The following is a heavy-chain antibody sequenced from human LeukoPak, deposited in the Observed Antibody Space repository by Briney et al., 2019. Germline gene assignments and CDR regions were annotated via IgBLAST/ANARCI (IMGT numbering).Heavy chain of an antibody. CDR3: PRVERHCVGGSCSSPMYFDY. CDR2: IWYDGSNE. V-gene: IGHV3-33*01. J-gene: IGHJ4*02. CDR1: GFTFSSHD. D-gene: IGHD2-15*01. Sequence: QTGGSLRLSCVASGFTFSSHDMHWVRQAPGKGVEWGAVIWYDGSNEYYADSVKGRFTISRDNAKNTLYLQMNSLTDEDTAVYYCPRVERHCVGGSCSSPMYFDYWGQGSLVTVS.